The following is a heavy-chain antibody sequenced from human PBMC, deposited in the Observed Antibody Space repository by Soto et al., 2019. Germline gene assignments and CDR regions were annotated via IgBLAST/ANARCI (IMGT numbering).Heavy chain of an antibody. J-gene: IGHJ5*02. CDR1: GFTFSSYA. V-gene: IGHV3-23*01. CDR2: ISGSGGST. D-gene: IGHD2-15*01. Sequence: GGSLRLSCAASGFTFSSYAMSWVRQAPGKGLEWVSAISGSGGSTYYADSVKGRFTISRDNSKNTLYLQMNSLRAEDTAVYYCAKGSLCSGGSCYPSSWFDPWGQGTLVTVSS. CDR3: AKGSLCSGGSCYPSSWFDP.